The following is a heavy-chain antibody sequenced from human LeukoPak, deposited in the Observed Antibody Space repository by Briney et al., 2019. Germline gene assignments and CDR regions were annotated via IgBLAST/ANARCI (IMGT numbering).Heavy chain of an antibody. CDR3: ARLGDGTGLLRWAEGNYYYYYMDV. Sequence: GESLKISCKGSGYSFTSYWIGWVRQMPGKGLEWMGIIYPGDSDTRYSPSFQGQVTISADKSIGTAYLQWSSLKASDTAMYYCARLGDGTGLLRWAEGNYYYYYMDVWGKGTTVTISS. D-gene: IGHD2-8*02. CDR1: GYSFTSYW. CDR2: IYPGDSDT. V-gene: IGHV5-51*01. J-gene: IGHJ6*03.